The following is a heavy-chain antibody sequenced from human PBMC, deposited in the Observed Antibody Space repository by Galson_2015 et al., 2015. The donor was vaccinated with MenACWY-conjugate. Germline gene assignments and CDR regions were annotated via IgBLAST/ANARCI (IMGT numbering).Heavy chain of an antibody. V-gene: IGHV6-1*01. CDR3: ARKRPDSSGFGY. D-gene: IGHD3-22*01. Sequence: CAISGDSVSSKSAAWNWIRQSPSRGLEWLGRTYYRSKWSTDYAVSLRSRITVNPDTSRNQFSLQLNSVTPEDTAVYYCARKRPDSSGFGYWGQGTLVTVSS. CDR2: TYYRSKWST. J-gene: IGHJ4*02. CDR1: GDSVSSKSAA.